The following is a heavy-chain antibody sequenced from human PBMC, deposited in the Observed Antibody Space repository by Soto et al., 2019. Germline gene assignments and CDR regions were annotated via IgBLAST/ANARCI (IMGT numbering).Heavy chain of an antibody. Sequence: ASVKVSCKASGGTFSSYAISWVRQAPGQGLEWMGGIIPIFGTANYAQKFQGRVTITADESTSTAYMELSSLRSEDTAVYYCATRRYYDFWSGYSATNYYYYYGMDVWGQGTTVTVSS. J-gene: IGHJ6*02. D-gene: IGHD3-3*01. CDR3: ATRRYYDFWSGYSATNYYYYYGMDV. CDR2: IIPIFGTA. CDR1: GGTFSSYA. V-gene: IGHV1-69*13.